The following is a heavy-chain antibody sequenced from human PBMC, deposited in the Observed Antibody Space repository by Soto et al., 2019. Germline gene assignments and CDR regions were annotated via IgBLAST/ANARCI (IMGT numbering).Heavy chain of an antibody. J-gene: IGHJ4*01. Sequence: QIPVKESGPTLVKPTQTLTLTCTFSGFSLSASGMGVGWIHQPPEKALEWLALIFWDDDKRYSPSLNSRLTISKDTSKNKVVLTLTNVDTVDTATYYCAHINTGTGGHFDYWGHGTLVTVSS. V-gene: IGHV2-5*02. CDR2: IFWDDDK. CDR1: GFSLSASGMG. D-gene: IGHD2-8*02. CDR3: AHINTGTGGHFDY.